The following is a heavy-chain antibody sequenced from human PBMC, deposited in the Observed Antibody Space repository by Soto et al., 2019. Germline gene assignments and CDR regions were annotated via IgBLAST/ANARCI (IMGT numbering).Heavy chain of an antibody. J-gene: IGHJ4*02. CDR1: GFSFSSYG. V-gene: IGHV3-30*18. CDR2: ISYDGTDE. D-gene: IGHD1-1*01. CDR3: AKQESDWNDYFDY. Sequence: QVQLVESGGGVVQPGRSLRLSCAASGFSFSSYGMHWVRQAPGKGLEWVSMISYDGTDEYYADSVKGRFTISRDNSKNAVYLQMNSLRAEDTAVYYWAKQESDWNDYFDYWGQGTLVTVAS.